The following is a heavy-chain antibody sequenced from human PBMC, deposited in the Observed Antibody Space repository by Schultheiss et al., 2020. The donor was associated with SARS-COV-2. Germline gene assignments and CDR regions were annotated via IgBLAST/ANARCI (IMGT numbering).Heavy chain of an antibody. Sequence: GGSLRLSCAASGFTFDDYAMHWVRQAPGKGLEWVSGISWNSGSIGYADSVKGRFTISRDNAKNSLYLQMNSLRAEDTAVYYCASSMKRSYFDYWGQGTLVTVSS. CDR1: GFTFDDYA. CDR3: ASSMKRSYFDY. V-gene: IGHV3-9*01. CDR2: ISWNSGSI. J-gene: IGHJ4*02. D-gene: IGHD1-1*01.